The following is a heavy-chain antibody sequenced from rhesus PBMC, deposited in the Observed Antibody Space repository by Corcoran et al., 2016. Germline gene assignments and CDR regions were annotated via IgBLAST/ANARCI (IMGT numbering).Heavy chain of an antibody. V-gene: IGHV4S9*01. CDR3: ARVGISAGHQGDL. CDR2: IYGGSGNT. Sequence: QVQLQESGPGLVKPSETLSLTCAVSGGSISDNYYWNRIRPPPGKGLEWIGKIYGGSGNTYYNPSLKSRVSISKDTSKNQFSLKVSSVTAADTAVFYCARVGISAGHQGDLWGQGLLVTVSA. CDR1: GGSISDNYY. J-gene: IGHJ4*01. D-gene: IGHD6-13*01.